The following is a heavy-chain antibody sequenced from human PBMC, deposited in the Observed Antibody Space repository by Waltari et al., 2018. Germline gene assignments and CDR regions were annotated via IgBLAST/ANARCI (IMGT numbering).Heavy chain of an antibody. CDR3: ARGHVGRYFDWLPYDY. V-gene: IGHV4-34*01. J-gene: IGHJ4*02. CDR2: INHSGST. D-gene: IGHD3-9*01. Sequence: QVQLQQWGAGLLKPSETLSLTCAVYGGSFSGYYWRWIRQPPGKGLEWIGEINHSGSTNYNPSLKSRVTISVDTSKNQFSLKLSSVTAADTAVYYCARGHVGRYFDWLPYDYWGQGTLVTVSS. CDR1: GGSFSGYY.